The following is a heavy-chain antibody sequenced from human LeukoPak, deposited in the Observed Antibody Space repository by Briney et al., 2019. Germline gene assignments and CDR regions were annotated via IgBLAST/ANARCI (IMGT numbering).Heavy chain of an antibody. D-gene: IGHD6-19*01. CDR1: GYTFTSYY. CDR3: ARDNGGWYVDY. Sequence: ASVKVSCKASGYTFTSYYMHWVRQAPEQGLEWMGIINPSGGSTSYAQKFQGRVTMTRDTSTSTVYMELSSLRSEDTAVYYCARDNGGWYVDYWGQGTLVTVSS. V-gene: IGHV1-46*01. CDR2: INPSGGST. J-gene: IGHJ4*02.